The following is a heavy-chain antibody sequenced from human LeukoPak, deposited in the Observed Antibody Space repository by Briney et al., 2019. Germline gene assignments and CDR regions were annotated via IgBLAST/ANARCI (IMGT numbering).Heavy chain of an antibody. CDR1: GFTFSDYW. Sequence: GGSLRLSCAASGFTFSDYWMHWVRQAPGKGLMWVSRTNKEGTGTTYADSVRGRFTISRDNAKNTLLLQENSLRAEDTGVYYCAREMGSSSYVLDVWGQGTMVTVSS. D-gene: IGHD2-2*01. CDR3: AREMGSSSYVLDV. V-gene: IGHV3-74*01. J-gene: IGHJ3*01. CDR2: TNKEGTGT.